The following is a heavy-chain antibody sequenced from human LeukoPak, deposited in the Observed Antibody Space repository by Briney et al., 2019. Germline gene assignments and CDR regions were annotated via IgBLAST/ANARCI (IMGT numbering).Heavy chain of an antibody. V-gene: IGHV3-23*01. Sequence: GGSLRLSCAASGFTFSSYAMSWVRQAPGKGLEWVSAISGSGGSTYYADSVKGRFTISRDNSKNTLYLQMNSQRAEDTAVYYCAKDGSGDYVGGNYWGQGTLVTVSS. J-gene: IGHJ4*02. CDR3: AKDGSGDYVGGNY. CDR2: ISGSGGST. CDR1: GFTFSSYA. D-gene: IGHD6-25*01.